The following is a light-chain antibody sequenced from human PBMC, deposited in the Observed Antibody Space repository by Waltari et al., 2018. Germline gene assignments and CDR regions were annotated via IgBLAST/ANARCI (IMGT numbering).Light chain of an antibody. J-gene: IGLJ3*02. V-gene: IGLV2-23*02. CDR1: SNDVGSYKF. CDR2: EVS. Sequence: QSALTQPASVSGSPGQSITISCTGTSNDVGSYKFVSWYQQYPGKAPKLIIYEVSQRPSGVSNRFSGSKSGNTAALTISGLQTEDEADYYCCSFATGGTWVFGGGTKLAVL. CDR3: CSFATGGTWV.